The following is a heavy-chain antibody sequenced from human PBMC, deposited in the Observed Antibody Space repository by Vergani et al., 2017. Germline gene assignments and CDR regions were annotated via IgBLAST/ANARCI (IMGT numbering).Heavy chain of an antibody. V-gene: IGHV3-30-3*01. D-gene: IGHD6-13*01. CDR1: GFTFSSYA. Sequence: QVQLVESGGGVVQPGRSLRLSCAASGFTFSSYAMHWVRQAPGKGLEWVAVISYDGSNKYYADSVKGRFTISRDNSKNTLYLQMNSLRAEDTAVYYCAGGGAAAGIGYWGQGTLVTVSS. CDR2: ISYDGSNK. J-gene: IGHJ4*02. CDR3: AGGGAAAGIGY.